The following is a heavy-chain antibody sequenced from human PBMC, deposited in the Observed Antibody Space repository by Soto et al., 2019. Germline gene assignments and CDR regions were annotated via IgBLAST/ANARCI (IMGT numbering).Heavy chain of an antibody. CDR2: ISGGGDTT. V-gene: IGHV3-23*01. J-gene: IGHJ4*02. CDR1: GLTFNNYA. CDR3: AKGRCGSGSLTPRVDF. Sequence: EGQLLESGGGLVQPGWSLRLYCAASGLTFNNYAMTWVRQAPGKGLEWVSAISGGGDTTSYADSVKGRFTVSRDGSKNTLYLQMSSLRAEDTALYYCAKGRCGSGSLTPRVDFWGQGTLVTVSS. D-gene: IGHD3-10*01.